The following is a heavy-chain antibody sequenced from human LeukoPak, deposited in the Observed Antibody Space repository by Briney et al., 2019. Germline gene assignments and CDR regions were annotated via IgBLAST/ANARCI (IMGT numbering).Heavy chain of an antibody. D-gene: IGHD1-26*01. J-gene: IGHJ4*02. CDR1: GGSFSGYY. Sequence: PSETLSLTCAVYGGSFSGYYWSWIRQPPGKGLEWIGEINHSGSTNYNPSLKSRVTISVDTSKNQFSLKLSSVTAADTTMYYCARGRTVGASPAAYWSQGTLVTVSS. V-gene: IGHV4-34*01. CDR2: INHSGST. CDR3: ARGRTVGASPAAY.